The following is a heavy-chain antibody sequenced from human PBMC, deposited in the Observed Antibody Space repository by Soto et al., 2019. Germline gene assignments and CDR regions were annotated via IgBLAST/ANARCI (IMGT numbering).Heavy chain of an antibody. Sequence: SVKVSCKASGGTFSSYSISWVRQAPGQGLEWMGGIIPIFGTANYAQKFQGRVTITADESTSTAYMELSSLRSEDTAVYYCARGGNGVSNWFDPWGQGTLVTVSS. D-gene: IGHD2-8*01. CDR2: IIPIFGTA. V-gene: IGHV1-69*13. J-gene: IGHJ5*02. CDR3: ARGGNGVSNWFDP. CDR1: GGTFSSYS.